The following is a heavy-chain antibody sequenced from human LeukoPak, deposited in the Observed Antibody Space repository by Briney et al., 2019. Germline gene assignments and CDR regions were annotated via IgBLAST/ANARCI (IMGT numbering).Heavy chain of an antibody. CDR3: ARTTVTTLLIDY. D-gene: IGHD4-17*01. CDR1: GFTFSSYA. J-gene: IGHJ4*02. CDR2: IWYDGSNK. V-gene: IGHV3-33*08. Sequence: PGGSLRLSCAASGFTFSSYAIHWVRQAPGKGPEWVAVIWYDGSNKYYADSVKGRFTISRDNSKNTLYLQMNSLRAEDTAVYYCARTTVTTLLIDYWGQGTLVTVSS.